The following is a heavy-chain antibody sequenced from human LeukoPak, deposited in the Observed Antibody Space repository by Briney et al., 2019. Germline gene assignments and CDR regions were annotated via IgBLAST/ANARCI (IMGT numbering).Heavy chain of an antibody. CDR3: ATRRGYYYGSGSYSWFDP. CDR1: GGSIRNDNYY. CDR2: IFYSGST. Sequence: SETLSLTCTVSGGSIRNDNYYWGLIRQPPGKGLEWIGSIFYSGSTYYNPSLKSRVTISVDTSKNQFSLKLSSVTAADTAVYYCATRRGYYYGSGSYSWFDPWGQGTLVTVSS. V-gene: IGHV4-39*07. J-gene: IGHJ5*02. D-gene: IGHD3-10*01.